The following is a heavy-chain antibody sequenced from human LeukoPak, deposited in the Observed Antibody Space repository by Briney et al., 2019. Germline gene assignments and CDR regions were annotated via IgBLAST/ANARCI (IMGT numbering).Heavy chain of an antibody. D-gene: IGHD6-19*01. V-gene: IGHV4-39*07. CDR2: IYYSGST. Sequence: SETLSLTCTVSGGSISSSSYYWGWIRQPPGKGLEWIGSIYYSGSTYYNPSLKSRVTISVDTSKNQFSLKLRSVTAADTAVYYCARDSSGYSSGWYYGGVDYWGQGTLVTVSS. CDR3: ARDSSGYSSGWYYGGVDY. J-gene: IGHJ4*02. CDR1: GGSISSSSYY.